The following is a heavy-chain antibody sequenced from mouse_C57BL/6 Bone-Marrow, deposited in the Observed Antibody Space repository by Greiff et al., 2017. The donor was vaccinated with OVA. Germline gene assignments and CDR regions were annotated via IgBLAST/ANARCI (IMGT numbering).Heavy chain of an antibody. CDR2: IDPETGGT. CDR1: GYTFTDYE. CDR3: ARIGWPPWYFDV. V-gene: IGHV1-15*01. Sequence: VQLQQSGAELVRPGASVTLSCKASGYTFTDYEMHWVKQTPVHGLEWIGAIDPETGGTAYNQKFKGKAILTADKSSSTAYIELRSLTSEDSAVYYRARIGWPPWYFDVWGTGTTVTVSS. J-gene: IGHJ1*03.